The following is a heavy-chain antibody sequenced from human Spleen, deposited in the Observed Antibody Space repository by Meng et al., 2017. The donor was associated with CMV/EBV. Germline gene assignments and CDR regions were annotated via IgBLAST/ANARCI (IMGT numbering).Heavy chain of an antibody. J-gene: IGHJ5*01. D-gene: IGHD3-3*01. CDR3: ARGRYLEWLGGTWFDS. CDR1: GGSISDYY. CDR2: IFYSGST. V-gene: IGHV4-59*01. Sequence: SETLSLTCTVSGGSISDYYWSWIRQPPGKGLEWIGYIFYSGSTNYNPSLKSRVTVSVDTSKNQFSLKLTSVTAADTAIYYCARGRYLEWLGGTWFDSWGQGTLVTVSS.